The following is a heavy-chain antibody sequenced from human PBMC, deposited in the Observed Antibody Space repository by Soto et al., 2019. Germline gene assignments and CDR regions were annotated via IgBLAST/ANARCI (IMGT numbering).Heavy chain of an antibody. CDR3: AKTSSASGRESPGH. J-gene: IGHJ4*02. CDR2: ISGSGGST. CDR1: GGSISSYY. Sequence: PSETLSLTCTVSGGSISSYYWSWIRQAPGKGLEWVSAISGSGGSTFYADSLGGRFTITRDNSKNTVYLQMKNLRAGDTAMYYCAKTSSASGRESPGHWGQGTQVTVSS. D-gene: IGHD6-6*01. V-gene: IGHV3-23*01.